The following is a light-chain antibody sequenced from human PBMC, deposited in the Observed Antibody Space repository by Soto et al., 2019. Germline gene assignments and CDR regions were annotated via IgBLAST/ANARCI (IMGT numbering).Light chain of an antibody. J-gene: IGLJ3*02. V-gene: IGLV6-57*01. Sequence: NFMLTQPHSVSESPGKTVTISCTRSSGSIASNYVQWYQQRPGSSPTTVIYEDNQRPSGVPDRFSGSIDSSSNSASLTISGLKTEDEADYYCQSYDSSNLGLWLFGGGTKLTVL. CDR3: QSYDSSNLGLWL. CDR1: SGSIASNY. CDR2: EDN.